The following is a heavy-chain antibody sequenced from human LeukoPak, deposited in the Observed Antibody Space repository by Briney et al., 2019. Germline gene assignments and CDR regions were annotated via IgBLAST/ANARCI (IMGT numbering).Heavy chain of an antibody. CDR1: GFTFSTYA. CDR2: ISGSGGST. CDR3: ANRGFDY. Sequence: GGSLRLSCAASGFTFSTYAMSWVRQAPRKGLDWVSAISGSGGSTYYADSVKGRFTISRDNSKNTLYLQMNSLRSEDTAVYYCANRGFDYWGQGTLVTVSS. V-gene: IGHV3-23*01. J-gene: IGHJ4*02. D-gene: IGHD3-10*01.